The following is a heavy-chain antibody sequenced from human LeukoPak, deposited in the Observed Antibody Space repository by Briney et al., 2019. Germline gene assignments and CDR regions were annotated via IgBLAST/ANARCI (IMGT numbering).Heavy chain of an antibody. Sequence: PGGSLRLSCAASGFTFDDYAMHWVRQATGKGLEWVSLISWDGGSTYYADSVKGRFTISRDNSKNSLYLQMNSLRAEDTALYYCAKDNAGATPHAYYYNYMDVWGKGTTVTVSS. J-gene: IGHJ6*03. CDR1: GFTFDDYA. CDR2: ISWDGGST. D-gene: IGHD1-26*01. V-gene: IGHV3-43D*03. CDR3: AKDNAGATPHAYYYNYMDV.